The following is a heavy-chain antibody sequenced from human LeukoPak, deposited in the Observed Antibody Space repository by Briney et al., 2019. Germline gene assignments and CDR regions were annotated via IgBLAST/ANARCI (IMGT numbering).Heavy chain of an antibody. CDR3: AKDRSVGYCSSTSCYDAFDI. CDR2: ISGSGGST. V-gene: IGHV3-23*01. Sequence: GGSLRLSCAASGFTFSSYGMHWVRQAPGKGLEWVSAISGSGGSTYYAASVKGRFTISRDNSKNTLYLQMNSLRAEDTAVYYCAKDRSVGYCSSTSCYDAFDIWGQGTMVTVSS. D-gene: IGHD2-2*01. J-gene: IGHJ3*02. CDR1: GFTFSSYG.